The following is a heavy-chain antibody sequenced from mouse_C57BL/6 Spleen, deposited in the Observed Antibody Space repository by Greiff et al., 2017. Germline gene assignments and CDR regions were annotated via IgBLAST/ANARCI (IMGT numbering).Heavy chain of an antibody. V-gene: IGHV1-64*01. J-gene: IGHJ2*01. CDR3: AREGKNPWYWFAY. Sequence: VQLQQPGAELVKPGASVKLSCKASGYTFTSYWMHWVKQRPGQGLEWIGMIHPNSGSTNYNEKFKSKATLTVDKSSSTAYMQLSSLTSGDSAVYYCAREGKNPWYWFAYWGQGTTLTVSA. CDR2: IHPNSGST. D-gene: IGHD1-1*02. CDR1: GYTFTSYW.